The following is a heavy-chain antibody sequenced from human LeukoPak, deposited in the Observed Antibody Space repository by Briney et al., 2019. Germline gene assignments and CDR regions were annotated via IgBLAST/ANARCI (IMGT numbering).Heavy chain of an antibody. Sequence: PSETLSLTCTVSGYSISSGYYWGWIRQPPGKGLEWIGSIYHSGSTYYNPSLKSRVTISVDTSKNQFSLKLSSVTAADTAVYYCAGSLRYFDWLLPPPAFDIWGQGTMVTVSS. J-gene: IGHJ3*02. CDR2: IYHSGST. V-gene: IGHV4-38-2*02. D-gene: IGHD3-9*01. CDR3: AGSLRYFDWLLPPPAFDI. CDR1: GYSISSGYY.